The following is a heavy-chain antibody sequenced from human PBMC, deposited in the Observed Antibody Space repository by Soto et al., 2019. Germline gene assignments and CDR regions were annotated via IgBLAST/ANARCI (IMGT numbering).Heavy chain of an antibody. CDR2: ISGSGVIK. D-gene: IGHD6-13*01. CDR3: AKARHSTSWYGLEADF. V-gene: IGHV3-23*01. CDR1: GFTFPDYA. J-gene: IGHJ4*02. Sequence: EVQLLESGGGLVQPGGSLRLSCAASGFTFPDYAMSWVRQAPGKGLEWVSGISGSGVIKYYADSVKGRFTISRDNSNNTVYLQMNSLRAEDTAVYYCAKARHSTSWYGLEADFWGQGTLVTVSS.